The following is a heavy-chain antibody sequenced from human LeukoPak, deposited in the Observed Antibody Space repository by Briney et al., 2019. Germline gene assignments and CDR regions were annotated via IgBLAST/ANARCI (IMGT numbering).Heavy chain of an antibody. CDR1: GFTFSSYG. CDR3: AKDRGLRWLQLRRGFYFDY. V-gene: IGHV3-23*01. J-gene: IGHJ4*02. D-gene: IGHD5-24*01. CDR2: ISGSGGST. Sequence: PGGTLRLSCAASGFTFSSYGMSWVRQAPGKGLEWVSAISGSGGSTYYADSVKGRFTISRDNSKNTLYLQMNSLRAEDTAVYYCAKDRGLRWLQLRRGFYFDYWGQGTLVTVSS.